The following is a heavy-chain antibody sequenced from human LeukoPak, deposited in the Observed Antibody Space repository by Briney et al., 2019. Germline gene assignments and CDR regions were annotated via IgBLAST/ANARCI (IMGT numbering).Heavy chain of an antibody. CDR1: GFTFSSYS. J-gene: IGHJ4*02. CDR3: ASLGCSTTSCDNY. Sequence: GGSLRPSCAASGFTFSSYSMNWVRQAPGKGLEWVSYISSSASTIYYADSVKGRFTISRDNAKNSLYLQMNSLRAEDTAVYYCASLGCSTTSCDNYWGQGTLVTVSS. CDR2: ISSSASTI. V-gene: IGHV3-48*01. D-gene: IGHD2-2*02.